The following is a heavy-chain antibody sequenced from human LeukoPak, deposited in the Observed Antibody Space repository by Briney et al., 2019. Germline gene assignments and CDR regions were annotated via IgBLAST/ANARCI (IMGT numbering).Heavy chain of an antibody. CDR2: IYTSGST. J-gene: IGHJ4*02. D-gene: IGHD4-23*01. V-gene: IGHV4-4*07. Sequence: PSETLSLTYTVSGASISSYYWSWIRQPAGKGLEWIGRIYTSGSTNYNPSLKRRVTISVDTSKNQFSLKLSSVTAADTAVYYCARDLRFDYGGNGYFDYWGQGTLVTVSS. CDR3: ARDLRFDYGGNGYFDY. CDR1: GASISSYY.